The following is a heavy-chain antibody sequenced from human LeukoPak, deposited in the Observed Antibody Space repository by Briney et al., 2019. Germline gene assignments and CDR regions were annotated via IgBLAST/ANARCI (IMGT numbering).Heavy chain of an antibody. J-gene: IGHJ3*02. CDR1: GFTVSSSY. V-gene: IGHV3-53*01. CDR2: IHSAGST. CDR3: ARMSPMNAFEI. Sequence: PGGSLRLSCAASGFTVSSSYMSRVRQAPGKGLEWVSVIHSAGSTYYADSVKGRFTISRDNSKNTLYVQMNSLRAEDTAVYYCARMSPMNAFEIWGQGTMVTVSS.